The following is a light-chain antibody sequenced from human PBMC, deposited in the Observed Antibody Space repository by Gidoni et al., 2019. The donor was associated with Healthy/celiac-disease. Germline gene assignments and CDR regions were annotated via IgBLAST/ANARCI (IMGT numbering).Light chain of an antibody. CDR1: SSDVGGYNY. Sequence: QSALTQPASVSWSPGQSITISCTGTSSDVGGYNYVSWYQQHPGKAPKLMIYEVSNRPSGVSNSFSGSKSGNTASLTISGLQAEDEADYYCSSYTSSSTLGVFGGGTKLTVL. V-gene: IGLV2-14*01. CDR2: EVS. J-gene: IGLJ2*01. CDR3: SSYTSSSTLGV.